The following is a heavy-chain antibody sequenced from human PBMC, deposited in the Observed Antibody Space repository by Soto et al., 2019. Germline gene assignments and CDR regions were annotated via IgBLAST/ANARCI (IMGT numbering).Heavy chain of an antibody. D-gene: IGHD3-22*01. Sequence: PGGSLRLSCAASGFTFSSYAMSWVRQAPGKGLEWVSAISGSGGSTYYADSVKGRFTISRDNSKNTLYLQMNSLRAEDTAVYYCAKDENYYDSNPDYYWGQGTLVTVSS. CDR1: GFTFSSYA. J-gene: IGHJ4*02. V-gene: IGHV3-23*01. CDR3: AKDENYYDSNPDYY. CDR2: ISGSGGST.